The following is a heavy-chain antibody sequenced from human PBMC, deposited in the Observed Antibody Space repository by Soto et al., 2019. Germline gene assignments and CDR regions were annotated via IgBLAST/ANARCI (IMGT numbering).Heavy chain of an antibody. CDR2: IYYSGST. CDR1: GGSISSGDYY. D-gene: IGHD2-15*01. J-gene: IGHJ5*02. V-gene: IGHV4-30-4*01. CDR3: ASGVVVAATSSWFDP. Sequence: ASETLSLTCTVSGGSISSGDYYWSWIRQPPGKGLEWIGYIYYSGSTYYNPSLKSRVTISVDTSKNQFSLKLSSVTAADTAVYYCASGVVVAATSSWFDPWGQGTLVTVSS.